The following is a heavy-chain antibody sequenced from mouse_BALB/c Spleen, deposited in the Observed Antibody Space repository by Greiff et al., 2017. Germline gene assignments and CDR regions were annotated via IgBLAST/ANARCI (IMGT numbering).Heavy chain of an antibody. Sequence: EVQVVESGPELVKPGASVKISCKASGYSFTGYFMNWVKQSHGKSLEWIGRINPYNGDTFYNQKFKGKATLTVDKSSSTAHMELLSLTSEDSAVYYCGRGGNYYGSSWYFDVWGAGTTVTVSS. D-gene: IGHD1-1*01. CDR2: INPYNGDT. CDR3: GRGGNYYGSSWYFDV. V-gene: IGHV1-37*01. CDR1: GYSFTGYF. J-gene: IGHJ1*01.